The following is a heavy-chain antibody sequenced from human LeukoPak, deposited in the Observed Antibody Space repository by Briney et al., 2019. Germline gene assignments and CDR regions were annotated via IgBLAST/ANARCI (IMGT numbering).Heavy chain of an antibody. D-gene: IGHD3-22*01. CDR2: IYYSGST. CDR1: GGSISSSSYY. CDR3: ARQKYYYDSSGYYYVGSANFDY. J-gene: IGHJ4*02. Sequence: PSETLSLTCTVSGGSISSSSYYWGWIRQPPGKGLEWIGSIYYSGSTYYNPSLKSRVTISVDTSKSQFSLKLSSVTAADTAVYYCARQKYYYDSSGYYYVGSANFDYWGQGTLVTVSS. V-gene: IGHV4-39*01.